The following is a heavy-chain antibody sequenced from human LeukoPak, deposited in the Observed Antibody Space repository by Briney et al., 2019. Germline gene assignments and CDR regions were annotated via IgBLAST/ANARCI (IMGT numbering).Heavy chain of an antibody. CDR2: IYYSGST. CDR1: GGSISSSSYY. Sequence: SETLSLTCTVSGGSISSSSYYWGWIRQPPGKGLEWIGSIYYSGSTYYNPSLKSRVTISVDTSKNQFSLKLSSVTAADTAVYYCARDLRIIAAAQEDWFDPWGQGTLVTVSS. CDR3: ARDLRIIAAAQEDWFDP. V-gene: IGHV4-39*07. J-gene: IGHJ5*02. D-gene: IGHD6-13*01.